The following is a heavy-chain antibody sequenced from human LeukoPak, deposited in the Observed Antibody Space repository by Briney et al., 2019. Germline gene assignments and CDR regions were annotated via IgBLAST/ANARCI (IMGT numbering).Heavy chain of an antibody. D-gene: IGHD3-22*01. CDR1: GFTFSSYS. CDR2: ISSSSSYI. CDR3: ARDLENPYYYDSSGYPMAY. J-gene: IGHJ4*02. Sequence: GGSLRLSCAASGFTFSSYSMNWVRQAPGKGLEWGSSISSSSSYIYYADSVKGRFTISRDNAKNSLYLQMNSLRAEDTAVYYCARDLENPYYYDSSGYPMAYWGQGTLVTVSS. V-gene: IGHV3-21*01.